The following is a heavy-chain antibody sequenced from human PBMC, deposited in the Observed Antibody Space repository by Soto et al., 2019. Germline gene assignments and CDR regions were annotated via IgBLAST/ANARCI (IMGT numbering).Heavy chain of an antibody. CDR3: ASGRWLPLPYF. Sequence: QVQLQESGPGLVKPSETLSLTCTVSGGSISSYYWSWIRQPPGKALEWIGSIYYNGNTNYNPSLKSRYTISVDTSKNQFSLKLSSVTAADTAVYYCASGRWLPLPYFWGQGTLVTVSS. J-gene: IGHJ4*02. CDR2: IYYNGNT. D-gene: IGHD5-12*01. CDR1: GGSISSYY. V-gene: IGHV4-59*08.